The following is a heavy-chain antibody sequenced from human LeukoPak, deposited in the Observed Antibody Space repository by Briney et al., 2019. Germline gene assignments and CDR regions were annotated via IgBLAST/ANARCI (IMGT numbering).Heavy chain of an antibody. CDR1: GFTFSNYG. Sequence: GGSLRLSCAASGFTFSNYGMSWVRQAPGKGLEWVSGMSGSGGSTYYADSVKGRFTISRDNAKNSLNLQMNSLRAEDTAVYYCARGPRDDYLDYWGQGTLVTVSS. V-gene: IGHV3-23*01. CDR3: ARGPRDDYLDY. CDR2: MSGSGGST. D-gene: IGHD5-24*01. J-gene: IGHJ4*02.